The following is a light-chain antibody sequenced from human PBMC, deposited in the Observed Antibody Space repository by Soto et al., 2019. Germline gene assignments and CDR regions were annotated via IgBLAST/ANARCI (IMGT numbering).Light chain of an antibody. J-gene: IGLJ1*01. Sequence: QSVLTQPRSVSGSPGQSVTISCTGASSDVGGYNYVSWYQQHPGMAPKLMIYDVSQRPSGVPDRFSGSRSGNTASLTVSGLQAEDEAEYYCCSYAGSYIYVFGTGTKVTVL. V-gene: IGLV2-11*01. CDR1: SSDVGGYNY. CDR3: CSYAGSYIYV. CDR2: DVS.